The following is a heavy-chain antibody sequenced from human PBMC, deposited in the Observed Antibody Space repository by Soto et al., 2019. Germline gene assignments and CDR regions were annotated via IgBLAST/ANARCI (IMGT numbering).Heavy chain of an antibody. J-gene: IGHJ5*02. CDR3: ARAFVWIAAAGTGWFDP. CDR1: GGSISISSYY. CDR2: IYYSGST. Sequence: SETLSLTCTVSGGSISISSYYWGWIRQPPGKGLEWIGSIYYSGSTYYNPSLKSRVTISVDTSKNQFSLKLSSVTAADTAVYYCARAFVWIAAAGTGWFDPWGQGTLVTVSS. D-gene: IGHD6-13*01. V-gene: IGHV4-39*01.